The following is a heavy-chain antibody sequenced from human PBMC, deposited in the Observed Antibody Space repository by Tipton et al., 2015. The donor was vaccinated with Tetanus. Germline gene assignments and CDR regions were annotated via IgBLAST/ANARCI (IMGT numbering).Heavy chain of an antibody. CDR2: INPSGGDA. CDR1: GYTFTGFY. D-gene: IGHD3-22*01. V-gene: IGHV1-46*01. CDR3: ARSYYDSSGYLGY. Sequence: QSGPEVKMPGASVRVSCKASGYTFTGFYLHWVRQAPGQGLECMGIINPSGGDARYAQKFQGRITIIRDTSTTTVYMELSSLRSEDTAVYYCARSYYDSSGYLGYWGQGTQVTVSS. J-gene: IGHJ4*02.